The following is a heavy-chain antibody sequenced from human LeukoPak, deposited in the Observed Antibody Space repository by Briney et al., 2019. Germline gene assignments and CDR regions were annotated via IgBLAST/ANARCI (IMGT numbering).Heavy chain of an antibody. CDR3: ARDVGTALVTGDY. V-gene: IGHV3-23*01. CDR1: GFTFNTYV. Sequence: PGETLRLSCAASGFTFNTYVMNWVRQAPGKGLEWVSSISGSGDSTFYADSVKGRFTISRDNSKNTLSLQMNSLRAEDTAVYYCARDVGTALVTGDYWGQGTLVTVSS. J-gene: IGHJ4*02. CDR2: ISGSGDST. D-gene: IGHD5-18*01.